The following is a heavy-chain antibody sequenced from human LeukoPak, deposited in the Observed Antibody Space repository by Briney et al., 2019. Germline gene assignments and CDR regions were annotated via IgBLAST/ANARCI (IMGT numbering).Heavy chain of an antibody. CDR2: ISYSVST. V-gene: IGHV4-31*03. CDR1: GGSLSSGGYY. CDR3: ARAVSFGSCYSCFDF. D-gene: IGHD2-15*01. J-gene: IGHJ4*02. Sequence: PSQTLSLTCTFSGGSLSSGGYYWSWIRQHPGKGLEWIGYISYSVSTYYNPSLKSRVTISVDTSKSQFSLKLSSVTAADTAVYYCARAVSFGSCYSCFDFWGQGTLVTVSS.